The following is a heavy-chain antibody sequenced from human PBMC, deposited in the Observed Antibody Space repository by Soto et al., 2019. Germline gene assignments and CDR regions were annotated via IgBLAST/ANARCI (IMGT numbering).Heavy chain of an antibody. Sequence: EVPLVESGGGLVKPGGSLRLSCAASGFTFSSYSMNWVRQAPGKGLEWVSSISSSSSYIYYADSVKGRFTISRDNAKNSLYLQMNSLRAEDTAVYYCARDRRHSGGYDYWGQGTLVTVSS. V-gene: IGHV3-21*01. D-gene: IGHD2-15*01. J-gene: IGHJ4*02. CDR2: ISSSSSYI. CDR3: ARDRRHSGGYDY. CDR1: GFTFSSYS.